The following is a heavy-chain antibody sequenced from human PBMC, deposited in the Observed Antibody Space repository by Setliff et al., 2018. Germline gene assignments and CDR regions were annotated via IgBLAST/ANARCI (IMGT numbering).Heavy chain of an antibody. Sequence: SETLSLTCAVYGGSFSGYYWSWIRQPPGKGLEWIGEINHSGSTNYNLSLKSRVTISVDTSKNQFSLKLSSVTAADTAVYYCARVGRALYYYYMDVWGKGTTVTVSS. CDR1: GGSFSGYY. V-gene: IGHV4-34*01. D-gene: IGHD3-16*01. J-gene: IGHJ6*03. CDR3: ARVGRALYYYYMDV. CDR2: INHSGST.